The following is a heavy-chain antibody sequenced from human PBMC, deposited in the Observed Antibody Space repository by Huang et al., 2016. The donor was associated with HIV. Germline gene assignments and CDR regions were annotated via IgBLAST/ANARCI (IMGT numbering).Heavy chain of an antibody. V-gene: IGHV4-39*01. CDR3: ARSLSSYYYGSGSYYNGYYFDY. D-gene: IGHD3-10*01. CDR1: GGSISSSSYY. Sequence: QLQLQESGPGLVKPSETLSLTCTVSGGSISSSSYYWGWIRQPPGKGLEWIGNIYYSWSTYYNPSLKSRVTISVDTAKAQFSLKLSSVTAADTAVYYCARSLSSYYYGSGSYYNGYYFDYWGQGTLVTVSS. CDR2: IYYSWST. J-gene: IGHJ4*02.